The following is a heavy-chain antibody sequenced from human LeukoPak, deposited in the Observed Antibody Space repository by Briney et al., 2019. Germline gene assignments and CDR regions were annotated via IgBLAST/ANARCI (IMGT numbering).Heavy chain of an antibody. D-gene: IGHD1-26*01. CDR1: GSSFTSYW. CDR2: IYPGDSDT. V-gene: IGHV5-51*04. Sequence: GESLKISCWDSGSSFTSYWIGWVRQMPGKGLEWMGIIYPGDSDTRYSPSFQGQVTIPADKPISTAYLQWSSLRASDTAIYYCARNLLTPGGSYYFDFWGQGTLVTVSS. CDR3: ARNLLTPGGSYYFDF. J-gene: IGHJ4*02.